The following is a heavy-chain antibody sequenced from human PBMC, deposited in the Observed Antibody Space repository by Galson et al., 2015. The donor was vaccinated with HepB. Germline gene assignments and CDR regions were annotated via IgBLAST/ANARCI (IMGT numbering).Heavy chain of an antibody. CDR2: IRSDGTHE. CDR3: ARDRPYYDILTGYYSYYYYMDV. CDR1: AFLFTTSG. J-gene: IGHJ6*03. D-gene: IGHD3-9*01. V-gene: IGHV3-30*02. Sequence: SLRLSCAASAFLFTTSGMHWVRQAPGKGLEWVAFIRSDGTHESYADSVRGRFTISRDNSKNTLYLEMNSLRAEDTAVYYCARDRPYYDILTGYYSYYYYMDVWGKGTTVTVSS.